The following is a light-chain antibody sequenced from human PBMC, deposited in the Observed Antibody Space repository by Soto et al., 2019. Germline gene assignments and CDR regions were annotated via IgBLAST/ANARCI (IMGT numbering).Light chain of an antibody. CDR1: QSVSSY. V-gene: IGKV3-11*01. CDR2: DAS. J-gene: IGKJ4*01. Sequence: EIVLTQSPATQSLSPGDRATLSCRASQSVSSYLAWYQQRPGQAPRLLIYDASNSATGVPARFSGSGSGTDFTLTISSLEPEDFAVYYCQHRANWPLTFGGGTKLEIK. CDR3: QHRANWPLT.